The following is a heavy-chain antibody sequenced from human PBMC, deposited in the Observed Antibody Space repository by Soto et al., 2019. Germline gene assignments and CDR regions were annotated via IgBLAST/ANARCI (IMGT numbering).Heavy chain of an antibody. D-gene: IGHD2-15*01. CDR3: AKDRYCSGGSCYPAAFDI. J-gene: IGHJ3*02. V-gene: IGHV3-23*01. CDR1: GFTFSSYA. Sequence: PGGSLRLSCAASGFTFSSYAMSWVRQAPGKGLEWVSAISGSGGSTYYADSVKGRFTISRDNSKNTLYLQMNSLRAEDTAVYYCAKDRYCSGGSCYPAAFDIWGQGTMVT. CDR2: ISGSGGST.